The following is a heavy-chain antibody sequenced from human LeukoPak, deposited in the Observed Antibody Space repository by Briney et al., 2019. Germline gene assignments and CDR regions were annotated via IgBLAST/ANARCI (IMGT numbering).Heavy chain of an antibody. D-gene: IGHD5-18*01. J-gene: IGHJ4*02. V-gene: IGHV4-34*01. CDR2: INHSGST. CDR3: AGYTWIQLWLRGGGGYFDY. CDR1: GGSFSGYY. Sequence: SETLSLTCAVYGGSFSGYYWSWIRQPPGKGLEWIGEINHSGSTNYNPSLKSRVTISVDTSKNQFSLKRSSLTAADTDVYYRAGYTWIQLWLRGGGGYFDYWGQGTLVTVSS.